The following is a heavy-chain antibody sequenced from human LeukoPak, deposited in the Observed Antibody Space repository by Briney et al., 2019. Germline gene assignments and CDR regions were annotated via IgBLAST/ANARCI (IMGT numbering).Heavy chain of an antibody. D-gene: IGHD3-22*01. Sequence: SETLSLTCTVSGGSISSYYWSWLRQPPGKGLEWVGYIYYSGSTNYNPSLKSRVTISVDTSKNPFSLKLSSVTAADTAVYYCARLSNYYDSSGYPHPFDYWGQGTLVTVSS. V-gene: IGHV4-59*08. CDR3: ARLSNYYDSSGYPHPFDY. CDR2: IYYSGST. J-gene: IGHJ4*02. CDR1: GGSISSYY.